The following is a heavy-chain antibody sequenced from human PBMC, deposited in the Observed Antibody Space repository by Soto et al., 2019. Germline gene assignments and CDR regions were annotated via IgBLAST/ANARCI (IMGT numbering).Heavy chain of an antibody. D-gene: IGHD3-10*01. CDR1: GDSVSSNSAA. CDR2: TYYRSKWYN. Sequence: QVQLQQSGPGLVKPSQTLSLTCAISGDSVSSNSAAWNWIRQSPSRGLEWLGRTYYRSKWYNDYAVSVKSRITNNPDTSKNQFSLQLNSVTPEDTAVYYCARTLLWFGELHPYYFDYWGQGTLVTVSS. CDR3: ARTLLWFGELHPYYFDY. V-gene: IGHV6-1*01. J-gene: IGHJ4*02.